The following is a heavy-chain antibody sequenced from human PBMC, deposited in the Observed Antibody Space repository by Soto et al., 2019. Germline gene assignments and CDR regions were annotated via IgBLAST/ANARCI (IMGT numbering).Heavy chain of an antibody. J-gene: IGHJ3*02. D-gene: IGHD3-3*01. CDR1: GFIFSEYA. Sequence: HPGGSLRLSCAASGFIFSEYAMTWVRQAPGKGLEWVSGISGSGESIYYADSVEGRFTISRDNSKNTLYLQMNSLRGEDTAVYYCARTIFGVVAYDAFDIWGQGTMVTVSS. CDR2: ISGSGESI. CDR3: ARTIFGVVAYDAFDI. V-gene: IGHV3-23*01.